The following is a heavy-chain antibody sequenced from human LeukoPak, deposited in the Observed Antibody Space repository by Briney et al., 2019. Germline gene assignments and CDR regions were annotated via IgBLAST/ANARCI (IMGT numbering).Heavy chain of an antibody. CDR2: FYDTGNT. V-gene: IGHV4-59*08. J-gene: IGHJ4*02. CDR3: AKHRRTSSTSPYDH. CDR1: GAPISRSY. D-gene: IGHD2-2*01. Sequence: SETLSLTCTVSGAPISRSYWSWIRQSPGKGLEWIGYFYDTGNTNNNPSLKSRVTMSADTSRNEFSLKLTSVTAADTAMYYCAKHRRTSSTSPYDHWGQGTLVTVSS.